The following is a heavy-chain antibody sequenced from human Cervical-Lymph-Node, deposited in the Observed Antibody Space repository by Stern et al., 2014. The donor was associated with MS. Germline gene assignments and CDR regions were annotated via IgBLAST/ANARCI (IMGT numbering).Heavy chain of an antibody. J-gene: IGHJ4*02. Sequence: VPLVQSGGGVVQPGRSLRLSCAASGFSFSRYAMHWVRQAPGKGLEWVARIWYDGSNPYYADSVTGRFTISRDNFKNTLYLQMNSLRAEDTAVYYCASAYSSSHYYFDYWGQGTLVTVSS. CDR3: ASAYSSSHYYFDY. D-gene: IGHD6-13*01. CDR2: IWYDGSNP. V-gene: IGHV3-33*01. CDR1: GFSFSRYA.